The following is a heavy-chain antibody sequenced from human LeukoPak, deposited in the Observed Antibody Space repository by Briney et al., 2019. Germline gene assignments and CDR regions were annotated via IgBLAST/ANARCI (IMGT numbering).Heavy chain of an antibody. V-gene: IGHV3-21*01. D-gene: IGHD6-13*01. CDR1: GFTFSSYA. Sequence: GGSLRLSCAASGFTFSSYAMSWVRQAPGKGLEWVSSISSSSYIYYADSVKGRFTISRDNAKNSLYLQMNSLRAEDTAVYYCARDKYSSSWYEDFDYWGQGTLVTVSS. CDR2: ISSSSYI. CDR3: ARDKYSSSWYEDFDY. J-gene: IGHJ4*02.